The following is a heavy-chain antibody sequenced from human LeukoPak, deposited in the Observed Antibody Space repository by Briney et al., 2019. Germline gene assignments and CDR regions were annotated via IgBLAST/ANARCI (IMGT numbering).Heavy chain of an antibody. V-gene: IGHV4-4*09. CDR3: ARGTMVRGVVVFDY. D-gene: IGHD3-10*01. CDR2: IYTSGST. CDR1: GGSISSYY. J-gene: IGHJ4*02. Sequence: SETLSLTCTVSGGSISSYYWSWTRQPPGKGLEWIGYIYTSGSTNYNPSLKSRVTISVDTSKNQFSLKLSSVTAADTAVYYCARGTMVRGVVVFDYWGQGTLVTVSS.